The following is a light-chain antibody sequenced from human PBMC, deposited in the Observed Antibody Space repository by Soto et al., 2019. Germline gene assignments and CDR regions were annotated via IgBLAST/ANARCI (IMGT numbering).Light chain of an antibody. CDR3: CSYAGSGVYA. Sequence: SGLTQPGSVCGSPGRSITISCTGTTGDVRSYSRVSWYQQHPGKAPKLMIYEGSKRPSGVSNRFSGSKSGNTASLTISRLQAEDEAAYYCCSYAGSGVYAFGAGTKVTVL. V-gene: IGLV2-23*01. CDR1: TGDVRSYSR. J-gene: IGLJ1*01. CDR2: EGS.